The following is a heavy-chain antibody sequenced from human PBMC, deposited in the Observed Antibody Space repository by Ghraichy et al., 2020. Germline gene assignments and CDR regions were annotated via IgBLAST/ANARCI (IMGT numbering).Heavy chain of an antibody. CDR2: IYHSGST. J-gene: IGHJ3*02. Sequence: SETLSLTCAVSGGSINSGVYSWSWIRQPPGKGLEWIGYIYHSGSTFYNPSLKSRVTISVDRSKNQFSLKLSSVTAADTAVYYCARNPNQLVGGVYAFDIWGRGTMVTVSS. D-gene: IGHD3-16*01. CDR1: GGSINSGVYS. V-gene: IGHV4-30-2*01. CDR3: ARNPNQLVGGVYAFDI.